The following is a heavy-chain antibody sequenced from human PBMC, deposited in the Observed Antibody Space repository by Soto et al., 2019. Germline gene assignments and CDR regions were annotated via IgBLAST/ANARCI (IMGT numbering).Heavy chain of an antibody. V-gene: IGHV4-30-2*01. D-gene: IGHD6-13*01. J-gene: IGHJ4*02. CDR2: IYYSGNT. Sequence: PSDTLSLTCAVSGGSISSGCYSSSWIRQPPGKGLEWIGYIYYSGNTNYNPSLKSRATISLDRSKNQFSLKLSSVTAADTAVYYCAREGYSSSWPTYYFDYWGQGTLVTVSS. CDR3: AREGYSSSWPTYYFDY. CDR1: GGSISSGCYS.